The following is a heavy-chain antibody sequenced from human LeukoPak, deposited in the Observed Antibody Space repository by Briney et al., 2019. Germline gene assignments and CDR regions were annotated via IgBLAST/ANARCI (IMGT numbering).Heavy chain of an antibody. D-gene: IGHD5-24*01. CDR2: INPNSGGS. CDR1: GYTFTGSY. Sequence: ASVKVSCKASGYTFTGSYMHWVRQAPGQGLEWMGWINPNSGGSNCAQKFQGRVTMTRDTSNSTAYMELTSLRSDDTAVYYCVRVGDGYNYGRFFCGQGTLVTVSS. J-gene: IGHJ4*03. CDR3: VRVGDGYNYGRFF. V-gene: IGHV1-2*02.